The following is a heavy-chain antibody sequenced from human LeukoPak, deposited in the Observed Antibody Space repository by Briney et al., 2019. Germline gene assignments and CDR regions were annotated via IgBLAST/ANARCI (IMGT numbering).Heavy chain of an antibody. CDR1: GYTFNSYS. CDR2: ISVGSNYL. D-gene: IGHD3-22*01. J-gene: IGHJ4*02. Sequence: PGGSVSLFCTASGYTFNSYSIMWLRQAPGKGRVWFSSISVGSNYLYYADLVSGRFRISRDDARKSLYLQMDSLKGDDTAGYYCARLRRNSDRSGYYYYYDYWGQGTLVSVSS. V-gene: IGHV3-21*01. CDR3: ARLRRNSDRSGYYYYYDY.